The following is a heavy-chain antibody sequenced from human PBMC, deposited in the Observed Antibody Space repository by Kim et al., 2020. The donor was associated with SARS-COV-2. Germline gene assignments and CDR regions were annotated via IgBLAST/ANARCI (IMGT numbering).Heavy chain of an antibody. CDR2: ISYDGSKK. CDR1: GFTFSNYA. J-gene: IGHJ5*01. Sequence: GGSLRLSCAASGFTFSNYAMHWVRQAPGKGLEWVAFISYDGSKKYYADSVKGRFTISRDNSKNTLYLQMNSLRAEDAAVYYCARAPGTRGFGAWG. CDR3: ARAPGTRGFGA. D-gene: IGHD1-1*01. V-gene: IGHV3-30*04.